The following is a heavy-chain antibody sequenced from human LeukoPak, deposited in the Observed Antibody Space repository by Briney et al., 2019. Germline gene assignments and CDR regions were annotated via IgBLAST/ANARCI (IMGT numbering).Heavy chain of an antibody. D-gene: IGHD2-15*01. J-gene: IGHJ4*02. CDR3: AKDATPYN. Sequence: GGSLRLSCAASGSTFSSYAMTWVRQAPGKGLEWLSTISGSGDRTFYADSVKGRFTISRDNSKNTVYLQMNRLRAEDTAVYYCAKDATPYNWGQGTLVTVSS. V-gene: IGHV3-23*01. CDR1: GSTFSSYA. CDR2: ISGSGDRT.